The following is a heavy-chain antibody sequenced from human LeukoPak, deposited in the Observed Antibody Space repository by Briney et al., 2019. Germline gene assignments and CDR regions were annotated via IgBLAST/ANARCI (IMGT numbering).Heavy chain of an antibody. V-gene: IGHV3-23*01. CDR2: ISGSGGST. CDR1: GFTVSSNY. D-gene: IGHD3-22*01. CDR3: AKPRSYYHDSRSNGFDY. Sequence: GGSLRLSCAASGFTVSSNYMSWVRQAPGKGLEWVSAISGSGGSTYYADSVKGRFTISRDNSKNTLYLQMNSLRAEDTAVYYCAKPRSYYHDSRSNGFDYWGQGTLVTVSS. J-gene: IGHJ4*02.